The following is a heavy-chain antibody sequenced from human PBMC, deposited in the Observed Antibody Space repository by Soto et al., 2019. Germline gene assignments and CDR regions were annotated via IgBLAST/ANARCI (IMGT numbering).Heavy chain of an antibody. D-gene: IGHD5-12*01. CDR2: IYYSGGT. J-gene: IGHJ4*01. V-gene: IGHV4-39*01. CDR3: ARSLFCYGGYDTTRFAF. Sequence: SQTLSLTCTVSGGSISTSTYYWSWIRQPPGKGLEWIGSIYYSGGTHYNPSLKSRVTISIDTSPRQFSLRLTSVTAADTAVYYCARSLFCYGGYDTTRFAFWGHGSSVTVSS. CDR1: GGSISTSTYY.